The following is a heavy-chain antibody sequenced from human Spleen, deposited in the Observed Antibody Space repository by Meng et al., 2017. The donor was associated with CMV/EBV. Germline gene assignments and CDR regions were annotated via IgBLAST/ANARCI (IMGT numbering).Heavy chain of an antibody. V-gene: IGHV4-31*03. CDR1: NGSISSGGYY. J-gene: IGHJ4*02. CDR3: ARSPGYSFDY. Sequence: CTISNGSISSGGYYLTWIRQYPGQGLEWIGYIYYSGTTYYNPSLKSRLTISVDTSKNQFSLKVSSVTAADTAVYYCARSPGYSFDYWGRGNLVTVSS. CDR2: IYYSGTT. D-gene: IGHD2-15*01.